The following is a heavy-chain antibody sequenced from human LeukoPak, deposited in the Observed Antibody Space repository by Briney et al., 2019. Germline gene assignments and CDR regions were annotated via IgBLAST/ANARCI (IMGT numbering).Heavy chain of an antibody. J-gene: IGHJ5*02. D-gene: IGHD6-13*01. Sequence: GASVKVSCKAPGGTFSSYAISWVRQAPGQGLEWMGGIIPIFGTANYAQKFQGRVTITADESTSTAYMELSSLRSEDTAVYYCARESIAAAGTPGGLVWFDPWGQGTLVTVSS. V-gene: IGHV1-69*13. CDR1: GGTFSSYA. CDR2: IIPIFGTA. CDR3: ARESIAAAGTPGGLVWFDP.